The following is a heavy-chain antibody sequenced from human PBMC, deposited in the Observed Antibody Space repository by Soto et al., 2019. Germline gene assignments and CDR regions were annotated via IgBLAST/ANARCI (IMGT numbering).Heavy chain of an antibody. CDR1: GDSVSSNSAA. CDR2: TYYRSKWYN. Sequence: PSQTLSLTCAISGDSVSSNSAAWNWIRQSPSRGLEWLGRTYYRSKWYNDYAVSVKSRITINPDTSKNQFSLQLNSVTPEDTAVYYCARAGSNDRVAVDYGMDVWGQGTTVTVSS. J-gene: IGHJ6*02. D-gene: IGHD6-19*01. V-gene: IGHV6-1*01. CDR3: ARAGSNDRVAVDYGMDV.